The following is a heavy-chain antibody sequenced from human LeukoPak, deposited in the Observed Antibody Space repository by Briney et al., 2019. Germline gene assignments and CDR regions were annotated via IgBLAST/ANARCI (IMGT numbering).Heavy chain of an antibody. J-gene: IGHJ6*02. CDR1: GYTFTSYA. V-gene: IGHV1-3*02. Sequence: ASVKVSCKASGYTFTSYAMHWVRQAPGQRLEWMGWSNAGNGNTKYSQEFQGRVTITRDTSASTAYMELNSLRAEDTAVYYCARYIVATTDSYYYYYGMDVWGQGTTVTVSS. D-gene: IGHD5-12*01. CDR2: SNAGNGNT. CDR3: ARYIVATTDSYYYYYGMDV.